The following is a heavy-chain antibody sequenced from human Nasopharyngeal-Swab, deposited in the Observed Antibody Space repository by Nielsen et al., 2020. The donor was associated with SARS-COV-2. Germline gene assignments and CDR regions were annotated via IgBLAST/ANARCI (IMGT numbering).Heavy chain of an antibody. J-gene: IGHJ6*03. CDR2: IYYSGST. CDR1: GGSISNSY. CDR3: ARLRDDSWSGYYYYYYYYMDV. Sequence: SDTLSLTCTVSGGSISNSYWSWIRQPPGKGLEWIGYIYYSGSTNYNPSLKSRVTISVDTSKNQFSLKLSSVTAADTAVYYCARLRDDSWSGYYYYYYYYMDVWGKGTTVTVSS. V-gene: IGHV4-59*08. D-gene: IGHD3-3*01.